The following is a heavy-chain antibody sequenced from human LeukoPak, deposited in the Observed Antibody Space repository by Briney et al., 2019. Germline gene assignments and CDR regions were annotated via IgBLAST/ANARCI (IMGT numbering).Heavy chain of an antibody. D-gene: IGHD2-2*01. CDR2: INHSGST. CDR3: ARGGVVVPAAASRKAQNFDY. J-gene: IGHJ4*02. Sequence: PSETLSLTCAVYGGSFSGYYWSWIRQPPGKGLEWIGEINHSGSTNYNPSLKSRVTISVDTSKNQFSLKLSFVTAPDTAVYYCARGGVVVPAAASRKAQNFDYWGQGTLVTVSS. CDR1: GGSFSGYY. V-gene: IGHV4-34*01.